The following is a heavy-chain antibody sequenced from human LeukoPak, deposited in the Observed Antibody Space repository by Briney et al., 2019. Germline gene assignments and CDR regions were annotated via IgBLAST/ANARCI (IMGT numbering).Heavy chain of an antibody. Sequence: SETLSLTCAVYGGFFSGYYWSWIRQPPGKGLEWIGEINHSGSTNYNPSLKSRVTISVDTSKNQFSLKLSSVTAADTAVYYCARDNCYDSSGYDWGQGTLVTVSS. D-gene: IGHD3-22*01. CDR2: INHSGST. CDR3: ARDNCYDSSGYD. J-gene: IGHJ4*02. CDR1: GGFFSGYY. V-gene: IGHV4-34*01.